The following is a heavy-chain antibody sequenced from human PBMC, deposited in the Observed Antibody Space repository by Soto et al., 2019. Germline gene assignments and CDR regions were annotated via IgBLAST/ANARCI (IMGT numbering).Heavy chain of an antibody. V-gene: IGHV1-2*02. CDR1: GYTFTGYY. CDR2: INPNRGGT. Sequence: SVAEVKKPGASVKVSCKASGYTFTGYYMHWLRQAPGQGLEWMGWINPNRGGTKYAQKFQGRVTMTRDTSISTAYMELSRLRSDDTAVYYCASADGDYDYFDYWGQGTLVTVSS. CDR3: ASADGDYDYFDY. J-gene: IGHJ4*02. D-gene: IGHD4-17*01.